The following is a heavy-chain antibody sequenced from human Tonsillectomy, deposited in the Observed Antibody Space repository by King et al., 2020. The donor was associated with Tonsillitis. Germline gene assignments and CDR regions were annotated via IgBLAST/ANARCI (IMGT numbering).Heavy chain of an antibody. CDR3: ARPYYDFWSGYSFGYYMDV. J-gene: IGHJ6*03. CDR2: IYYDGSNK. D-gene: IGHD3-3*01. CDR1: GFTFSSYG. V-gene: IGHV3-33*08. Sequence: VQLVESGGGVVQPGRSLRLSCAASGFTFSSYGMHWVRQAPGKGLEWVALIYYDGSNKYYADSVKGRFTISRDNSKNTLYLQMNSLRAEDTAVYYCARPYYDFWSGYSFGYYMDVWGNGTTVTVSS.